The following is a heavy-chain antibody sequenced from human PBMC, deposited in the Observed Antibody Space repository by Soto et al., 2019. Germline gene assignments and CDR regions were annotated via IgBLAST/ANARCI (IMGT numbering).Heavy chain of an antibody. J-gene: IGHJ4*02. CDR3: ARVYELGHFDY. CDR1: GGTFSSYA. Sequence: QVQLVQSGAEVKKPGSSVKVSCNASGGTFSSYAISWVLQAPGQGVEWMGGIIPIFGTANYAQKFQGRVTITADESTSTAYMELSSLRSEDTAVYYCARVYELGHFDYWGQGTLVTVSS. CDR2: IIPIFGTA. V-gene: IGHV1-69*01. D-gene: IGHD3-3*01.